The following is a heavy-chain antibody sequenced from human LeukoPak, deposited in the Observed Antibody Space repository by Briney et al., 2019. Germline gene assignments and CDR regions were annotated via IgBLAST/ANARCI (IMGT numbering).Heavy chain of an antibody. D-gene: IGHD3-10*01. Sequence: PGGSLRLSCAASRFTFNKYAMNWVRQAPGRGLEWVSHISPSGDSTYYADSVKGGFTTSRDSSKNPLYLQMNSLRDEDTAVYYGARARAEWFGEWDAFDIWGQGTMVAVSS. CDR3: ARARAEWFGEWDAFDI. CDR1: RFTFNKYA. CDR2: ISPSGDST. V-gene: IGHV3-23*01. J-gene: IGHJ3*02.